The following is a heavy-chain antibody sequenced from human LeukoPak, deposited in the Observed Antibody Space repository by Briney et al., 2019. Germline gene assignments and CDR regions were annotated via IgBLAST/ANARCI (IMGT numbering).Heavy chain of an antibody. CDR1: GYTFTGYY. D-gene: IGHD2-15*01. V-gene: IGHV1-2*02. CDR2: INPNSGGT. J-gene: IGHJ4*02. CDR3: ARVWYCSGGSCPPVH. Sequence: ASVRVSCKTSGYTFTGYYMHWVRQAPGQGLEWMGWINPNSGGTNYAQKFQGRVTMTRDTSISTAYMELSRLRSDDTAVYYCARVWYCSGGSCPPVHWGQGTLVTVSS.